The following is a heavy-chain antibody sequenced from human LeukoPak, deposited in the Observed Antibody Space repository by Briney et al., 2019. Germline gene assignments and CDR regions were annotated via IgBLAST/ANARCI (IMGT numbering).Heavy chain of an antibody. CDR2: IIPIFGTA. CDR1: GGTFSSYA. Sequence: GASVKVSCKASGGTFSSYAISWVRQAPGQGLEWMGGIIPIFGTANYAQKFQGRVTITADESTSTAYMELSSLRSEDTAVYYCARSIQYSYYYYYMDVWGKGATVTVSS. V-gene: IGHV1-69*13. D-gene: IGHD4-11*01. J-gene: IGHJ6*03. CDR3: ARSIQYSYYYYYMDV.